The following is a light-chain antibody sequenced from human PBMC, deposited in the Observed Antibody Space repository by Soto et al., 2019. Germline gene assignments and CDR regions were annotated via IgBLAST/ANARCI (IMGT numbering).Light chain of an antibody. J-gene: IGKJ1*01. Sequence: VIWIQKSASLRYASPGVRVRIRRRISQGISSYLAWYQQKPGQAPEILIYAASTLQSGVRSLFSGSGSGTDFTRTISSLQSEDVATSYCQQYYSFPWTFGQGTKVDIK. V-gene: IGKV1D-8*01. CDR3: QQYYSFPWT. CDR2: AAS. CDR1: QGISSY.